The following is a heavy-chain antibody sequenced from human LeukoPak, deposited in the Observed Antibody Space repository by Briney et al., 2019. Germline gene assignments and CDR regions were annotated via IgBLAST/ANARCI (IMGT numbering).Heavy chain of an antibody. CDR2: INQDGSGK. D-gene: IGHD6-19*01. CDR3: ARVSTAVAGTVFDY. Sequence: PGGSLRLSCAGSGFIFSNFWMNWVRQAPGKGLEWVGAINQDGSGKFYVDSVKGRFTISRDNAKNSLYLQVISLRAEDTALYYCARVSTAVAGTVFDYWGQGTLVTVSS. V-gene: IGHV3-7*05. J-gene: IGHJ4*02. CDR1: GFIFSNFW.